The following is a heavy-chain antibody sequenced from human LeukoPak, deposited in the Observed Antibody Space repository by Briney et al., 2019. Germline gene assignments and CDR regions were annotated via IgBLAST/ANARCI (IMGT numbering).Heavy chain of an antibody. CDR3: TTLPEYYDFWSGYLYYYYGMDV. CDR1: GFTFSNAW. J-gene: IGHJ6*02. V-gene: IGHV3-15*01. CDR2: IKSKTDGGTT. Sequence: GGSLRLSCAASGFTFSNAWMSWVRQAPGKGLEWVGRIKSKTDGGTTDYAAPVKGRFTISRDDSKNTLYLQMNSLKTEDTAVYYCTTLPEYYDFWSGYLYYYYGMDVWGQGTTVTVSS. D-gene: IGHD3-3*01.